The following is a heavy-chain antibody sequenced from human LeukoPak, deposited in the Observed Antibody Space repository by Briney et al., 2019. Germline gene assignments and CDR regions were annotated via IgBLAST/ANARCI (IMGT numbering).Heavy chain of an antibody. CDR1: GGSISTNY. CDR2: FSYSGST. Sequence: SETLSLTCTVSGGSISTNYWTWTRQPPGKGLEWMGYFSYSGSTHYSPSLKSRVTMSVDTSKNQLSLNLTSVTAADTAVYYCARGGASRYDSWGQGTLVTVS. J-gene: IGHJ4*02. V-gene: IGHV4-59*01. CDR3: ARGGASRYDS. D-gene: IGHD3-9*01.